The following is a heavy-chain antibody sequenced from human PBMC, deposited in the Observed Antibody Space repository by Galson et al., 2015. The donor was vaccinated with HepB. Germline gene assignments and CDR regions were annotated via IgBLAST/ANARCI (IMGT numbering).Heavy chain of an antibody. CDR1: GFTFSSYS. Sequence: SLRLSCAASGFTFSSYSMNWVRQAPGKGLEWVSYISSSSSTIYYADSVKGRFTISRDNAKNSLYLQMNSLRAEDTAVYYCASEALMVRGGINYYYGMDVWGQGTTVTVSS. J-gene: IGHJ6*02. V-gene: IGHV3-48*04. CDR2: ISSSSSTI. D-gene: IGHD3-10*01. CDR3: ASEALMVRGGINYYYGMDV.